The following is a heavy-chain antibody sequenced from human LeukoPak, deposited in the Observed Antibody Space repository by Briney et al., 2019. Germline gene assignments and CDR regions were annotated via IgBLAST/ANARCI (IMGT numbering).Heavy chain of an antibody. Sequence: GGSLRLSCAASGFTVSSNCMSWVRQAPGKGLEWLSVIYSGGTSTTYYVDSVKGRFTISRDNSKNTLYLQMDSLRVDDTAVYFCARGSRSSPGWFDPWGQGTLVTVSS. J-gene: IGHJ5*02. CDR2: IYSGGTSTT. D-gene: IGHD6-13*01. CDR1: GFTVSSNC. CDR3: ARGSRSSPGWFDP. V-gene: IGHV3-53*01.